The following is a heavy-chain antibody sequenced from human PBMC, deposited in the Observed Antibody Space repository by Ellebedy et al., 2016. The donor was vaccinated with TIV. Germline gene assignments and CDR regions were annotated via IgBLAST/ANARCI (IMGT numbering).Heavy chain of an antibody. CDR2: ISYDGSNK. D-gene: IGHD3-10*01. J-gene: IGHJ4*02. CDR1: GFTFSSYA. Sequence: GGSLRLSXAASGFTFSSYAMHWVRQAPGKGLEWVAVISYDGSNKYYADSVKGRFTISRDNSKNTLYLQMNSLRAEDTAVYYCARSPSLGGTMVRGVIDYWGQGTLVTVSS. CDR3: ARSPSLGGTMVRGVIDY. V-gene: IGHV3-30-3*01.